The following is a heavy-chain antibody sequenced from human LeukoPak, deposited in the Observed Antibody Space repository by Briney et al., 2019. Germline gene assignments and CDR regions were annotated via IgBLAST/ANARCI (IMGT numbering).Heavy chain of an antibody. Sequence: SQTLSLTCTVSGGSISSGDYYWSWIRQPPGKGLEWIGYIYYSGSTYYNPSLKSRVTISVDTSKNQFSLKLSSVTAADTAVYYCARHLYGDYGTIDYWGQGTLVTVSS. CDR3: ARHLYGDYGTIDY. CDR1: GGSISSGDYY. V-gene: IGHV4-30-4*08. J-gene: IGHJ4*02. D-gene: IGHD4-17*01. CDR2: IYYSGST.